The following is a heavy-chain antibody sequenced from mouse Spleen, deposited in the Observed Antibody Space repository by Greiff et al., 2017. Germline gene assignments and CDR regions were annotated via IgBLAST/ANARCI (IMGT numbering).Heavy chain of an antibody. CDR3: ARWGDGNYDY. J-gene: IGHJ2*01. CDR1: GYTFTGYW. CDR2: ILPGSGST. Sequence: VQLQQSGAELMKPGASVKLSCKATGYTFTGYWIEWVKQRPGHGLEWIGEILPGSGSTTYNEKFKDKATFTADTSSNTAYMQLSSLTTEDSAIYYCARWGDGNYDYWGQGTTLTVSS. V-gene: IGHV1-9*01. D-gene: IGHD2-1*01.